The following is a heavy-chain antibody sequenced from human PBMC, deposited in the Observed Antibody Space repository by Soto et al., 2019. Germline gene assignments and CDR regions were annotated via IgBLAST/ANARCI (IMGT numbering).Heavy chain of an antibody. CDR2: MSHSGGT. V-gene: IGHV4-34*01. D-gene: IGHD1-1*01. CDR1: GGFVSSGSYY. CDR3: ARVERGTATTVVDAFDV. J-gene: IGHJ3*01. Sequence: QVQLQQWGAGLLKPSETLSLTCAVYGGFVSSGSYYWSWIRQPTGKGLAWIGEMSHSGGTHFNPSLKSRVTLSVDPSKNQFSLKMSSVTAADTALYYCARVERGTATTVVDAFDVWGPGTMVTVSS.